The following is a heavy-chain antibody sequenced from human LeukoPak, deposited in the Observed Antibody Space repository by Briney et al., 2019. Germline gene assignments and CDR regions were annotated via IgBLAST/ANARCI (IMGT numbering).Heavy chain of an antibody. V-gene: IGHV3-74*01. CDR2: INSDGSST. D-gene: IGHD3-22*01. CDR3: ARRVYDSSGYYPYFDY. CDR1: GFTFSSYW. J-gene: IGHJ4*02. Sequence: PGGALRLSCAASGFTFSSYWMHWVRQAPGKGLVWVSRINSDGSSTSYADSVKGRFTISRDNAKNTRYLQMNSLRAEDTAVYSCARRVYDSSGYYPYFDYWGQGTLVTVSS.